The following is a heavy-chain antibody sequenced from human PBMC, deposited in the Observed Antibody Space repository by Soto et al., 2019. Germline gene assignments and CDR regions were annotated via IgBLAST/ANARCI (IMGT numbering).Heavy chain of an antibody. J-gene: IGHJ4*02. CDR3: AKDMAYGGNSGPFDY. CDR1: GFTFDDYT. V-gene: IGHV3-43*01. CDR2: IFWDGSNT. D-gene: IGHD4-17*01. Sequence: EVQLVESGGVVVQPGGSLRLSCAASGFTFDDYTMHWVRQARGKGLEWVSLIFWDGSNTHYADSVKGRFTISRDNRKNALYLQMDRLRTEDTALYYCAKDMAYGGNSGPFDYWGQGTLVTVSS.